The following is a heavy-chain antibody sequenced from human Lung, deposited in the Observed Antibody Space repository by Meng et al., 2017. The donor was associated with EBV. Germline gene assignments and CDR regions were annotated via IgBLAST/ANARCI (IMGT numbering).Heavy chain of an antibody. D-gene: IGHD3-22*01. V-gene: IGHV1-8*02. Sequence: QVQLVQSGSELKKPGASVRISCKASGYTFTTYGMNWVRQAPGQGLEWMVWMNPNSGNTGCAQKFQGRVTMARNTSKSSAYMELRSLRSEDTAVYYCARGATFYSDRSSYYYSPAEYFQHWGQGTLGTVSS. CDR3: ARGATFYSDRSSYYYSPAEYFQH. CDR2: MNPNSGNT. CDR1: GYTFTTYG. J-gene: IGHJ1*01.